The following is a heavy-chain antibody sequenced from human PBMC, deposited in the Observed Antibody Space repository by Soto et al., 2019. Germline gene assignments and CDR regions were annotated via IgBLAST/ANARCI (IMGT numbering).Heavy chain of an antibody. V-gene: IGHV4-59*12. CDR1: GGSISSYY. J-gene: IGHJ5*02. D-gene: IGHD6-13*01. CDR3: ARGEGSSYDRLYNWFDP. Sequence: SETLSLTCTVSGGSISSYYWSWIRQPPGKGLEWIGYIYYSGSTNYNPSLKSRVTISVDTSKNQFSLKLSSVTAEDTAVYYCARGEGSSYDRLYNWFDPWGQGTLVTVSS. CDR2: IYYSGST.